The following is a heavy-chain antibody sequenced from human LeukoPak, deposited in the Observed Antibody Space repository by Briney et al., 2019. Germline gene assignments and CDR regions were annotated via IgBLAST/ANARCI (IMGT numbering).Heavy chain of an antibody. Sequence: PGRSLRLSCAASGFTFSRHAMHWVRLAPGKGLEWVAFISYDGRIANYADSVKGRFTISRDNSKNTLYLQMNSLRAEDTAVYYCARGDRGFWGGFSSYYYMDVWGKGTTVTVSS. V-gene: IGHV3-30*03. CDR3: ARGDRGFWGGFSSYYYMDV. CDR2: ISYDGRIA. CDR1: GFTFSRHA. J-gene: IGHJ6*03. D-gene: IGHD3-3*01.